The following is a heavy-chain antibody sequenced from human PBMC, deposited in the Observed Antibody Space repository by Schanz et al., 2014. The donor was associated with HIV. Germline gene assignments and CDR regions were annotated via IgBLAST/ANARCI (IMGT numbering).Heavy chain of an antibody. V-gene: IGHV3-33*01. CDR2: IWYDGSNK. J-gene: IGHJ6*02. Sequence: QVQLVESGGGVVQPGRSLRLSCAASGFIFSSYGMHWVRQAPGKGLEWVADIWYDGSNKYYADSVKGRFTISRDNSKKTLYLQMNSLRAGDTAVYYCASTEFPYSSSSDYYYGMDVWGQGTTVTVSS. D-gene: IGHD6-6*01. CDR3: ASTEFPYSSSSDYYYGMDV. CDR1: GFIFSSYG.